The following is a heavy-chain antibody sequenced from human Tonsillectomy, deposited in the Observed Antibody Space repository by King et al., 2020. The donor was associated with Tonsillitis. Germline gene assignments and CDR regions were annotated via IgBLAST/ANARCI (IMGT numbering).Heavy chain of an antibody. CDR2: INVSGGRT. V-gene: IGHV3-23*04. D-gene: IGHD3-22*01. CDR3: AKEPYDSSGYYLDY. CDR1: GFTFGSFA. Sequence: VQLVESGGGLVQPGGSLRLSCAASGFTFGSFAMNCARQAPGKGLEWGSTINVSGGRTYYPDTVRGRFTISTDNSKHTLYLQMNSLRAEDTAVYFCAKEPYDSSGYYLDYWGQGTLVTVSS. J-gene: IGHJ4*02.